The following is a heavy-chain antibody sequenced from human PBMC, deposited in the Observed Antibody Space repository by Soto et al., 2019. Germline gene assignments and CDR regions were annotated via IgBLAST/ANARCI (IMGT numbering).Heavy chain of an antibody. D-gene: IGHD6-25*01. Sequence: EVQLLESGGGLVQPGGSLRLSCAASGFTFSSYAMSWVRQAPGKGLEWVSAISGSGGSTYYADSVKGRFTISRDNSKNTLYLQMNSLRAEDTAVDYCAKAPGNCPATFDYWGQGTLVTVFS. CDR2: ISGSGGST. CDR3: AKAPGNCPATFDY. V-gene: IGHV3-23*01. CDR1: GFTFSSYA. J-gene: IGHJ4*02.